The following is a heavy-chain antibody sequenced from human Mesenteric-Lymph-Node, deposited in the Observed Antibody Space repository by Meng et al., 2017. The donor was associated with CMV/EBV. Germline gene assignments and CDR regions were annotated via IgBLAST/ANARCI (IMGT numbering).Heavy chain of an antibody. CDR1: GYTFSCYG. D-gene: IGHD7-27*01. CDR2: INTNTGNP. Sequence: NASGYTFSCYGINWVRQAPGQGLEWMGWINTNTGNPTYAQGFTGRFVLSLDTSVRTAYLQISSLKAEDTAVYYCARDDHSYWGHFDYWGQGTLVTVSS. V-gene: IGHV7-4-1*02. J-gene: IGHJ4*02. CDR3: ARDDHSYWGHFDY.